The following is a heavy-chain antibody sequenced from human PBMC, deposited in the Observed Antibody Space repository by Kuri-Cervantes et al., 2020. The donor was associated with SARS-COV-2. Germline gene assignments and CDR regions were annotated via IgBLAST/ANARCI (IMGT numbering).Heavy chain of an antibody. J-gene: IGHJ3*01. V-gene: IGHV1-69*13. CDR2: IIPIFGTA. CDR3: AGEGYCSSTSCFT. CDR1: GYTFTSYG. Sequence: SVKVSCKASGYTFTSYGISWVRQAPGQGLEWMGGIIPIFGTANYAQKFQGRVTITADESTSTAYMELSSLRSEDTAVYYCAGEGYCSSTSCFTWGQGTMVTVSS. D-gene: IGHD2-2*02.